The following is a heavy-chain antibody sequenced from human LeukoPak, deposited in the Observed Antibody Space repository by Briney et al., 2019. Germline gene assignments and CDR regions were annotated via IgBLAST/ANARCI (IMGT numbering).Heavy chain of an antibody. CDR3: AKGIYSSSSYYYYYGMDV. D-gene: IGHD6-6*01. CDR2: ISGSGGST. CDR1: GFTFSSYA. Sequence: GGSLRLSCAASGFTFSSYAMRWVRQAPGKGLEWVSAISGSGGSTYYADSVKGRFTISRDNSKNTLYLQMNSLRAEDTAVYYCAKGIYSSSSYYYYYGMDVWGQGTTVTVSS. V-gene: IGHV3-23*01. J-gene: IGHJ6*02.